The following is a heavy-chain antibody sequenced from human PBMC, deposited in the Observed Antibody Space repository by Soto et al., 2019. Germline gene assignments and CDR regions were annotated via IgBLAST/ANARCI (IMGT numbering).Heavy chain of an antibody. J-gene: IGHJ6*02. D-gene: IGHD3-9*01. Sequence: QVQLVESGGGVVQPGRSLRLSCAASGFTFSSYAMHWVRQAPGKGLEWVAVISYDGSNKYYADSVKGRFTISRDNSKNTLYLQMNSLRAEDTAVYYCARVFNDYDILTGPYGMDVWGQGTTVTVSS. CDR1: GFTFSSYA. CDR3: ARVFNDYDILTGPYGMDV. CDR2: ISYDGSNK. V-gene: IGHV3-30-3*01.